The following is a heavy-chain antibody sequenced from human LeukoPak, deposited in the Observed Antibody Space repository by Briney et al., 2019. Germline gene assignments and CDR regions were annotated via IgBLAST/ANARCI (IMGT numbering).Heavy chain of an antibody. Sequence: GGSLRLSCAASGFTFSSYWMSWVRQAPGKGLEWVANIKQDGSEKYYVDSVKGRFTISRDNAKNSLYLQMNSLRAEDTAVYYCARRGVYYYDSSGRANYYFDYWGQGTLVTVSS. CDR1: GFTFSSYW. V-gene: IGHV3-7*01. CDR2: IKQDGSEK. D-gene: IGHD3-22*01. J-gene: IGHJ4*02. CDR3: ARRGVYYYDSSGRANYYFDY.